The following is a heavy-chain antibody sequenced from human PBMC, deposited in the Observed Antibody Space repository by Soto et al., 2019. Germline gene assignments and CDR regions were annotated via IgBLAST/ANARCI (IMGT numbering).Heavy chain of an antibody. V-gene: IGHV3-43*01. Sequence: GGSLRLSCAAYGFTFDDYTMHWVRQAPGKGLEWVSLISWDGGSTYYADSVKGRFTISRDNSKNSLYLQMNSLRTEDTALYYCAKLVDLDAFDIWGQGTMVTVSS. CDR3: AKLVDLDAFDI. J-gene: IGHJ3*02. D-gene: IGHD5-12*01. CDR2: ISWDGGST. CDR1: GFTFDDYT.